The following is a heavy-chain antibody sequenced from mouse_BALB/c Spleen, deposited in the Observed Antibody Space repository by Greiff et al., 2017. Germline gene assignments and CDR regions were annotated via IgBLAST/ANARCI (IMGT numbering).Heavy chain of an antibody. J-gene: IGHJ2*01. V-gene: IGHV3-6*02. Sequence: ESGPGLVKPSQSLSLTCSVTGYSITSGYYWNWIRQFPGNKLEWMGYISYDGSNNYNPSLKNRISITRDTSKNQFFLKLNSVTTEDTATYYCARAGKLGYFDYWGQGTTLTVSS. CDR1: GYSITSGYY. CDR2: ISYDGSN. CDR3: ARAGKLGYFDY.